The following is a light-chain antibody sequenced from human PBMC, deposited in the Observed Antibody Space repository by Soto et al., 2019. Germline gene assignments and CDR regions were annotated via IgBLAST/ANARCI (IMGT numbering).Light chain of an antibody. V-gene: IGLV1-40*01. Sequence: QSVLTQPPSVSGAPGQRVTISCTGSSSNIGAGYDVHWYQQLSGTAPQLLIYANGIRPSGAPARSSGSTASTSASLASTGLQAEDEGDYYCQSYDSSLSGFYVFGTGTKV. J-gene: IGLJ1*01. CDR3: QSYDSSLSGFYV. CDR2: ANG. CDR1: SSNIGAGYD.